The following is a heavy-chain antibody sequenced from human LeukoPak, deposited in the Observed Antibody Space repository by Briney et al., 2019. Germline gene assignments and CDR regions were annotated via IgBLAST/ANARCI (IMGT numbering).Heavy chain of an antibody. J-gene: IGHJ4*02. D-gene: IGHD6-19*01. CDR1: GLSVSRNY. V-gene: IGHV3-66*04. Sequence: GGSLRLSCAASGLSVSRNYMNWVRQAPGKGLEWVSVIYSSGTTYYADSVKGRFTISRDNSKNTLYLQMNSLRAEDTAVYYCARHPHAVDNDFWGRGTLVTVSS. CDR2: IYSSGTT. CDR3: ARHPHAVDNDF.